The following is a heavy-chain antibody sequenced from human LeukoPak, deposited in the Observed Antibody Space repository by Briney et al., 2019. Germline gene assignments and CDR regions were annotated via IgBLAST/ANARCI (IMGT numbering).Heavy chain of an antibody. CDR3: ARGWGQYSSGWYFDY. J-gene: IGHJ4*02. D-gene: IGHD6-19*01. Sequence: KTSETLSLTCTVSGGSISSGGYYWSWIRQHPGKGLEWIGYIYYSGSTYYNPSLKSRVTISVDTSKNQFSLKLSSVTAADTAVYYCARGWGQYSSGWYFDYWGQGTLVTVSS. CDR1: GGSISSGGYY. CDR2: IYYSGST. V-gene: IGHV4-31*03.